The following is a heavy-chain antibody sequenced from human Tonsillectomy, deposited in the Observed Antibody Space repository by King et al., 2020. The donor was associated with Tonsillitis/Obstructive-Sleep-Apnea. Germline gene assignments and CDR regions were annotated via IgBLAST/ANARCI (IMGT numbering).Heavy chain of an antibody. Sequence: QLVQSGGGLVQPGGSLRLSCAASGFTFSSYAMSWVRQAPGKGLEWVSVISGSGGSTYYADSVKGRFTISRDNSKNTLYLQMNSLRAEDTAVYYCAKDRRRATMIVVVIHDAFDIWGQGTMVTVSS. CDR1: GFTFSSYA. CDR3: AKDRRRATMIVVVIHDAFDI. D-gene: IGHD3-22*01. V-gene: IGHV3-23*04. J-gene: IGHJ3*02. CDR2: ISGSGGST.